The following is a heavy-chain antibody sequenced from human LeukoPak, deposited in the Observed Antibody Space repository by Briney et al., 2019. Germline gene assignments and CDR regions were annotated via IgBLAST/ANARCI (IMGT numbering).Heavy chain of an antibody. V-gene: IGHV7-4-1*02. Sequence: ASVTVSCKASGYTFTSYAMNWVRQAPGQGLEWMGWINTNTGNPTYAQGFTGRFVFSLDTSVSTAYLQISSLKAEDTAVYYCARVGRGDYYGSGSYTDYYYYMDVWGKGTTVTVSS. CDR3: ARVGRGDYYGSGSYTDYYYYMDV. D-gene: IGHD3-10*01. CDR1: GYTFTSYA. J-gene: IGHJ6*03. CDR2: INTNTGNP.